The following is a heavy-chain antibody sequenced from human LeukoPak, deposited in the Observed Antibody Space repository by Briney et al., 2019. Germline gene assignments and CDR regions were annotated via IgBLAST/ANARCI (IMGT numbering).Heavy chain of an antibody. CDR2: MNPNSGNT. V-gene: IGHV1-8*03. D-gene: IGHD6-19*01. J-gene: IGHJ3*02. CDR1: GYTFTSYD. Sequence: ASVKVSCKASGYTFTSYDINWVRQATGQGLEWMGWMNPNSGNTGYAQKFQGRVAITRNTSISTAYMELSSLRSEDTAVYYCARGASGWYDAFDIWGQGTMVTVSS. CDR3: ARGASGWYDAFDI.